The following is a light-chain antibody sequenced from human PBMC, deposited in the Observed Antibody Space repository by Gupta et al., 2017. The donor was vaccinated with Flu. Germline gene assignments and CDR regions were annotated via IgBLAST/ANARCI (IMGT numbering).Light chain of an antibody. CDR2: KDS. V-gene: IGLV3-25*02. CDR3: QSVDSSGTYVV. CDR1: ALPTQY. J-gene: IGLJ3*02. Sequence: SYELTQPPSVSVSPGQTATITCSGDALPTQYAYWFQQKPGQAPVLVISKDSERPSGIPARFSGSSSETTATLTISGVQAEDEADYYCQSVDSSGTYVVFGGGTKVTVL.